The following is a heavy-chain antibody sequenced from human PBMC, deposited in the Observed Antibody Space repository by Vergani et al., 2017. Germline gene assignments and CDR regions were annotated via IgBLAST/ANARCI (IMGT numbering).Heavy chain of an antibody. CDR3: ARVFQSGNFDY. J-gene: IGHJ4*02. CDR2: IDWDDDK. D-gene: IGHD1-26*01. V-gene: IGHV2-70*11. Sequence: ESGGGLVQPGGSLRLSCAASGFTVSSNYMSWVRQAPGKGLEWLARIDWDDDKYYSTSLKTRLTISKDTSKNQVVLTMTNMDPVDTATYYCARVFQSGNFDYWGQGTLVTVSS. CDR1: GFTVSSNY.